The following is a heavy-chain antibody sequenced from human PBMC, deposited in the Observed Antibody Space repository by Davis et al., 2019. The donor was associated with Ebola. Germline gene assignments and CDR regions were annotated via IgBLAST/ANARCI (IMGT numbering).Heavy chain of an antibody. CDR3: ARAVRYAVVVSRSSRKYYFDY. Sequence: AASVKVSCKAFGYTFSSYGFSWVRQAPGQGLEWMGWISTSNGNTNYAQKFQGRVTMTRNTSISTVYMELSSLRSEDTAVYYCARAVRYAVVVSRSSRKYYFDYWGQGTLVTVSS. V-gene: IGHV1-18*04. D-gene: IGHD2-2*01. CDR1: GYTFSSYG. CDR2: ISTSNGNT. J-gene: IGHJ4*02.